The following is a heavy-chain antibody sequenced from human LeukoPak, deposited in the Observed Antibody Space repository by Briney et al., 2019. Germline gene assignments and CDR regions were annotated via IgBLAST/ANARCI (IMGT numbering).Heavy chain of an antibody. Sequence: GGSLRLSCAASGFIFSSYWMSWVRQAPGKGLEWLSYISSSSRTIYYADSVKGRFTISRDNAKNPLYLQMNSLRAEDTAVYYCARDPPEYYDFWSGYSPPYYFDYWGQGTLVTVSS. J-gene: IGHJ4*02. CDR3: ARDPPEYYDFWSGYSPPYYFDY. V-gene: IGHV3-48*04. CDR1: GFIFSSYW. D-gene: IGHD3-3*01. CDR2: ISSSSRTI.